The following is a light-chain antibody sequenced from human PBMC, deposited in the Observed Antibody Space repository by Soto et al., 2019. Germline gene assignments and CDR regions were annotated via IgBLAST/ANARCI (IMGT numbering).Light chain of an antibody. CDR2: GAS. CDR1: KSVTGNY. V-gene: IGKV3-20*01. Sequence: EIVLTQSPATLSLSPGERATLSCRASKSVTGNYLAWYRQKPGQTPRLIIFGASRRATGIPDRFSGSGSGTDFTLTISRLEPEDFAVYYCQHYLDSPWAFGQGTKVEIK. CDR3: QHYLDSPWA. J-gene: IGKJ1*01.